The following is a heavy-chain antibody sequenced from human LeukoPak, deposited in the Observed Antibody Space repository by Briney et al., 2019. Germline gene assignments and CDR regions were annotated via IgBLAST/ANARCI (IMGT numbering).Heavy chain of an antibody. Sequence: ASVKVSCKASGYTVTSYYMHWVRQAPGQGLEWMAILNASGGSSNYAQKFQGRATLTRATSTGTVYMELSSLRSEDTAVYHCASVYKHGMDVWGQGTTVIVSS. CDR1: GYTVTSYY. D-gene: IGHD5-24*01. CDR3: ASVYKHGMDV. V-gene: IGHV1-46*01. CDR2: LNASGGSS. J-gene: IGHJ6*02.